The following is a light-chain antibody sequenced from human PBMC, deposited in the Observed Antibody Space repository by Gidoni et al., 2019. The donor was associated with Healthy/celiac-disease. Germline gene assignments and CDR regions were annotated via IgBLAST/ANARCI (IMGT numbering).Light chain of an antibody. V-gene: IGKV1-39*01. Sequence: DIQMTQSPSSLSASVGDRVTITCRASQRISSYLNWYQQKPGKAPKLLLYAASSLQSGVPSRFSGSGSGTDFTRTISSLQPEDFATYYCQQSYSTPLTFGGGTKVEIK. CDR3: QQSYSTPLT. J-gene: IGKJ4*01. CDR1: QRISSY. CDR2: AAS.